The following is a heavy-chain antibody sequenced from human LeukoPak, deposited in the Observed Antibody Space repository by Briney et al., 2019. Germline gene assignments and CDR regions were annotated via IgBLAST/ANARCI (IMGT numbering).Heavy chain of an antibody. CDR1: GFTFSGSA. Sequence: PGGSLRLSCAASGFTFSGSAMHWVRQASGKGLEWVGRIRSKANSYATAYAASVKGRFTISRDDSKNTAYLQMNSRKTEDTAVYYCTRVGATTNWGQGTLVTVSS. D-gene: IGHD1-26*01. J-gene: IGHJ4*02. CDR2: IRSKANSYAT. CDR3: TRVGATTN. V-gene: IGHV3-73*01.